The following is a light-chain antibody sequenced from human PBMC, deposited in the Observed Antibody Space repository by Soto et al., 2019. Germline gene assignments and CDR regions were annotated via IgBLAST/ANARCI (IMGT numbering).Light chain of an antibody. Sequence: EIVMTQSPVTLSVSPGERAKLSCRASQGISNELAWYRQKPGQAPRLLIYGASTRATAIPARFSGSGSGTEFTLTISSLQSEDSAVYFCQLYNMWPPVFGQGTKLEIK. J-gene: IGKJ2*01. CDR3: QLYNMWPPV. CDR2: GAS. V-gene: IGKV3-15*01. CDR1: QGISNE.